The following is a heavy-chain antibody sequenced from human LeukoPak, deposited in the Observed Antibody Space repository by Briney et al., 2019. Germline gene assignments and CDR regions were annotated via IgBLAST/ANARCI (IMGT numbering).Heavy chain of an antibody. CDR1: GFTFSSYA. Sequence: PGGSLRLSCAASGFTFSSYAMSWVRQAPGKGLEWVSAISGSGGSTYYADSVKGRITISRDNSKNTLYLQMNSLRAEDTAVYYCAKAADVLLWFGEPGGYYFDYWGQGTLVTVSS. J-gene: IGHJ4*02. V-gene: IGHV3-23*01. CDR3: AKAADVLLWFGEPGGYYFDY. D-gene: IGHD3-10*01. CDR2: ISGSGGST.